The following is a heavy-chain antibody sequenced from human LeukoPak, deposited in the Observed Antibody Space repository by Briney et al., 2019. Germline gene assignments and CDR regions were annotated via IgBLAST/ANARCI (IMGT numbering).Heavy chain of an antibody. CDR3: ARGGPQTGTTRYMDV. CDR1: GFTFSNYG. Sequence: GGSLRLSCAASGFTFSNYGMHWVRQAPGKGLEWVAVISYDGSNKYYADSVKSRFTISRDNAKNSLYLQMNSLRAEDTAVYYCARGGPQTGTTRYMDVWGKGTTVTVSS. J-gene: IGHJ6*03. D-gene: IGHD1-1*01. CDR2: ISYDGSNK. V-gene: IGHV3-30*03.